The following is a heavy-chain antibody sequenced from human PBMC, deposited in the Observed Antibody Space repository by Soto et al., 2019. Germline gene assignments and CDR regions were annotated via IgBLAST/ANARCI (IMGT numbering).Heavy chain of an antibody. CDR2: IYYSGST. V-gene: IGHV4-31*03. CDR3: ARSIFAWSDAYDI. Sequence: SETLSLTCTVSGGSISSGGYYWSWIRQHPGKGLEWIGYIYYSGSTYYNPSLKSRVTISVDTSKNQFSLKLSSVTAADTAVYYCARSIFAWSDAYDIWGQGTMVTASS. J-gene: IGHJ3*02. CDR1: GGSISSGGYY. D-gene: IGHD3-3*01.